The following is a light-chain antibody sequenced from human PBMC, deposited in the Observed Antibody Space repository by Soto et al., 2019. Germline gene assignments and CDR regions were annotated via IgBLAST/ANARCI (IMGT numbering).Light chain of an antibody. CDR3: SSYTSSSTLV. CDR2: EVS. Sequence: QSALPQPASVSGSPGQSITISCTGTSSDVGGYNYVSWYQQHPGEAPKLMIYEVSNRPSGVSNRFSGSKSGNTASLTISGLQAEDEADYYCSSYTSSSTLVFGTGTKVTVL. V-gene: IGLV2-14*01. J-gene: IGLJ1*01. CDR1: SSDVGGYNY.